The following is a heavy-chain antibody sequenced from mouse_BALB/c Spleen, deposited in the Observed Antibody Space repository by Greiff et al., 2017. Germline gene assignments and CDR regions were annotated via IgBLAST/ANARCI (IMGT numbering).Heavy chain of an antibody. D-gene: IGHD1-1*01. J-gene: IGHJ3*01. CDR1: GFSLTSYG. V-gene: IGHV2-9*02. Sequence: VKLVESGPGLVAPSQSLSITCTVSGFSLTSYGVHWVRQPPGKGLEWLGVLWAGGSTNYNSALMSRLSISKDNSKSQVFLKMNSLQTDDTAMYYCARALGSSYHEAGFAYWGQGTLVTVSA. CDR3: ARALGSSYHEAGFAY. CDR2: LWAGGST.